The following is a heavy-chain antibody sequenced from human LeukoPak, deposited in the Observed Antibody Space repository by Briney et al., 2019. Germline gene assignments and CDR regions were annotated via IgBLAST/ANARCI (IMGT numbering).Heavy chain of an antibody. CDR2: ISGSGGST. CDR1: GFTFSSYA. CDR3: AKSHSGYESPFDY. V-gene: IGHV3-23*01. J-gene: IGHJ4*02. Sequence: GGSLRLSCAASGFTFSSYAMSWVRQAPGKGLERVSAISGSGGSTYYADSVKGRFTISRDNSKNTLYLQMNSLRAEDTAVYYCAKSHSGYESPFDYWGQGTLVTVSS. D-gene: IGHD5-12*01.